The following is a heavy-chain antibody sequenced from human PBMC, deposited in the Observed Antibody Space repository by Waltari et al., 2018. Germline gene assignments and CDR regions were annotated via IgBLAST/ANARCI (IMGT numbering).Heavy chain of an antibody. V-gene: IGHV4-39*01. J-gene: IGHJ5*02. Sequence: QLQLQESGPGLVKPSETLSLTCTVSGGSISSSSYYWGWIRQPPGKGLEWIGSIYYSGSTYYNPSLKSRVTISVDTSKNQFSLKLSSVTAADTAVYYCARRSGSYGADWFDPWGQGTLVTVSS. CDR3: ARRSGSYGADWFDP. CDR1: GGSISSSSYY. CDR2: IYYSGST. D-gene: IGHD1-26*01.